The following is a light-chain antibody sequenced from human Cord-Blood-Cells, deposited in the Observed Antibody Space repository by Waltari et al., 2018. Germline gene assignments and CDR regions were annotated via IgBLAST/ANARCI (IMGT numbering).Light chain of an antibody. J-gene: IGKJ3*01. CDR2: WAS. Sequence: DIVMTQSPDSLAVSLGERATINCKSSQSVLYSSNNNNYLAWYQQKPGQPPKLVIYWASTREYGGPDRFSGSGSGTDITLTISSLQAGDIAVYYCQQYYSAPAFGPGTKVDIK. CDR1: QSVLYSSNNNNY. V-gene: IGKV4-1*01. CDR3: QQYYSAPA.